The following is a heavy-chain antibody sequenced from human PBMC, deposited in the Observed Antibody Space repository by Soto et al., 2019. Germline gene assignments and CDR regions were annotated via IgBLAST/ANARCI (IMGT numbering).Heavy chain of an antibody. CDR3: ARERLSSQRAKRKNAFDI. V-gene: IGHV4-34*01. D-gene: IGHD6-25*01. CDR2: INHSGST. J-gene: IGHJ3*02. Sequence: SETLSLTWAVYGGSFSGYYWSWIRQPPGKGLEWIGEINHSGSTNYNPSLKSRVTISVDTSKNQFSLKLSSVTAADTAVYYCARERLSSQRAKRKNAFDIWGQGTMVTVSS. CDR1: GGSFSGYY.